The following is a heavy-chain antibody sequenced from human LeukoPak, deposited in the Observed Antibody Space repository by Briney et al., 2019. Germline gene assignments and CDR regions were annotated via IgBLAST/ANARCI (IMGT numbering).Heavy chain of an antibody. J-gene: IGHJ1*01. V-gene: IGHV4-31*11. CDR1: GGPFSGYH. CDR2: IYYSGST. Sequence: SETLSLTCAVYGGPFSGYHWSWIRQHPGKGLEWIGYIYYSGSTYYNPSLKSRVTISVDTSKNQFSLKLSSVTAADTAVYYCARTRVQRLKDYGGNSGFQHWGQGTLVTVSS. CDR3: ARTRVQRLKDYGGNSGFQH. D-gene: IGHD4-23*01.